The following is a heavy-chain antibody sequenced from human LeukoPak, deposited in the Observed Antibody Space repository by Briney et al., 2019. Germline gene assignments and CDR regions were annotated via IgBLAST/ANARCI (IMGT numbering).Heavy chain of an antibody. Sequence: ASVKVSCKASGYTFTDHYIHWVRQAPGQGFEWMGRISPYSGGTNYAQKFQGRVTMTRDTSINTAYMELSRLTSDDTAVYYCARAISAVATTYWGQGTLVTVSS. V-gene: IGHV1-2*06. J-gene: IGHJ4*02. D-gene: IGHD6-19*01. CDR2: ISPYSGGT. CDR1: GYTFTDHY. CDR3: ARAISAVATTY.